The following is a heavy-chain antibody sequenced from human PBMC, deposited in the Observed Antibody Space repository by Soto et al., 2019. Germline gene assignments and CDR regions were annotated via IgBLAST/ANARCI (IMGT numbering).Heavy chain of an antibody. CDR3: AKDHCTNGVCYNYYYYGMDV. D-gene: IGHD2-8*01. CDR2: IYYSGST. CDR1: GGSISSSSYY. V-gene: IGHV4-39*07. J-gene: IGHJ6*02. Sequence: QLQLQESGPGLVKPSETLSLTCTVSGGSISSSSYYWGWIRQPPGKGLEWIGSIYYSGSTYYADSVKGRFTISRDNSKNTLYLQMNSLRAEDTAVYYCAKDHCTNGVCYNYYYYGMDVWGQGTTVTVSS.